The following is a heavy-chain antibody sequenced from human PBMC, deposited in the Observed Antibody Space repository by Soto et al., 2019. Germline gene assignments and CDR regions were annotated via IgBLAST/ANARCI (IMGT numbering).Heavy chain of an antibody. CDR3: ARGPPGFGVVINWFDP. Sequence: QVQLVQSGAEVKKPGSSVKVSCKASGGTFSSYAISWVRQAPGQGLEWMGGIIPIFGTANYAQKFQGRVTITADESTSTAYMELSSLRSEDTVVYYCARGPPGFGVVINWFDPWGQGTLVTVSS. D-gene: IGHD3-3*01. CDR1: GGTFSSYA. V-gene: IGHV1-69*12. CDR2: IIPIFGTA. J-gene: IGHJ5*02.